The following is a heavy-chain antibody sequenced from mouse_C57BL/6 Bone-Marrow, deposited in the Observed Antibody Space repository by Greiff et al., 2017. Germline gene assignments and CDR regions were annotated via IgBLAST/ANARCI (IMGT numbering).Heavy chain of an antibody. D-gene: IGHD2-2*01. J-gene: IGHJ1*03. CDR2: IYPRSGNT. Sequence: QVLLKESGAELARPGASVKLSCKASGYTFTSYGISWVKQRTGQGLEWIGEIYPRSGNTYYNEKFKGKATLTADKSSSTAYMELRSLTSEDSAVYVCARSFGYHWYFDVWGTGTTVTVSS. CDR1: GYTFTSYG. V-gene: IGHV1-81*01. CDR3: ARSFGYHWYFDV.